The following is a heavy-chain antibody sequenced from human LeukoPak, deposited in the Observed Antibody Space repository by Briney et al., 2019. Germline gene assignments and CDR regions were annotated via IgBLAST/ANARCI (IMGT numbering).Heavy chain of an antibody. J-gene: IGHJ4*02. V-gene: IGHV3-33*01. CDR1: GFTFSSYG. CDR2: IWYDGGNK. CDR3: ARDQDSSGYPFDY. Sequence: GGSLRLSCAASGFTFSSYGMHWVRQAPGKGLEWVAVIWYDGGNKYYADSVKGRFTISRDNSKNTLYLQMNSLRAEDTAVYYCARDQDSSGYPFDYWGQGTLVTVSS. D-gene: IGHD3-22*01.